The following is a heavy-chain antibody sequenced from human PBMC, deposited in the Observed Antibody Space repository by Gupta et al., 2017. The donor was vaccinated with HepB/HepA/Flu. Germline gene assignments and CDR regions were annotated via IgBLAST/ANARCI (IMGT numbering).Heavy chain of an antibody. Sequence: QVQLQESGPGLVTPSETLSLTCSVSGDSSRHSYLTWIRQSTGKGLQWIGYISYNGRTSYDSSLESRVTLSRDTSKSQFSLRLTSVTEADTAVYFCARGSIDQYVDWADCHFDSWGQGIPIIVSS. CDR1: GDSSRHSY. V-gene: IGHV4-59*01. CDR3: ARGSIDQYVDWADCHFDS. J-gene: IGHJ4*02. D-gene: IGHD3-9*01. CDR2: ISYNGRT.